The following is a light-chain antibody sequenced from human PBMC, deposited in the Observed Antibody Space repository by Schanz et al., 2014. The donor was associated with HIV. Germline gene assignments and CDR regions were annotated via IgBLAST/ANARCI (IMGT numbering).Light chain of an antibody. CDR2: GVF. CDR3: ASYTSSATIV. CDR1: NNDIGSYTY. J-gene: IGLJ1*01. Sequence: QSALTQPASVSGSPGQSITVSCTGTNNDIGSYTYVAWYQQHPGKAPKVVVYGVFDRPSGVSNRFSGSKSGNTASLTISGLQAEDEADYFCASYTSSATIVFGTGTKLTVL. V-gene: IGLV2-14*03.